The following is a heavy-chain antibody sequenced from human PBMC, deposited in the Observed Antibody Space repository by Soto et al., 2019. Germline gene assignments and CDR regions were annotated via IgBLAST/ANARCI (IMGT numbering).Heavy chain of an antibody. J-gene: IGHJ4*02. CDR3: AIGDGSATPLDY. D-gene: IGHD2-2*01. CDR1: GGSISSGDYY. V-gene: IGHV4-30-4*01. Sequence: VQLQESGPGLVKPSQTLSLPCTVSGGSISSGDYYLTWIRQPPGKGLEWIGFIYYTGSTHYNPSLKSRVTISVDTSTNQFSLNLSSVTAADTAVYDCAIGDGSATPLDYWGQGTLVTVSS. CDR2: IYYTGST.